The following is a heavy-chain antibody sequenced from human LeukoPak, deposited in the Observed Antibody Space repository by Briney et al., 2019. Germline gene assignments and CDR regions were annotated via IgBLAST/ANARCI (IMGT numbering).Heavy chain of an antibody. CDR1: GGSISSSSYY. D-gene: IGHD6-19*01. J-gene: IGHJ4*02. V-gene: IGHV4-39*07. CDR2: IYYSGST. CDR3: AREMAVAGSGVIDS. Sequence: SETLSLTCTVSGGSISSSSYYWGWIRQPPGKGLEWIGNIYYSGSTYYNPSLKSRVTISVDTSKNQFSLKLSSVTAADTAVYYCAREMAVAGSGVIDSWGQGTLVTVSS.